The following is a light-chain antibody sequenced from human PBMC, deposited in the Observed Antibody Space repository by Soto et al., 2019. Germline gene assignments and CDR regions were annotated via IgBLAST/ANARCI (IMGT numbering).Light chain of an antibody. V-gene: IGLV2-14*01. CDR3: SSHTSRSPLVV. CDR1: SSDVGGYNY. Sequence: QSVLTQPASVSGSPGQSITISCTGTSSDVGGYNYVSWYQQHPGKAPKLMIYEVSNRPSGVSNRFSGSKSGNTASLTISGLQAEDEADYYCSSHTSRSPLVVFGGGTKLTVL. CDR2: EVS. J-gene: IGLJ2*01.